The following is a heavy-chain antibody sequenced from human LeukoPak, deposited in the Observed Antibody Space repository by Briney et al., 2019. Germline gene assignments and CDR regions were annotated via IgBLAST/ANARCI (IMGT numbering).Heavy chain of an antibody. V-gene: IGHV4-34*01. CDR2: INHSGST. CDR1: GGSITGYY. CDR3: ARAVAVVVPAAISPLYYYMDV. Sequence: SEALSLTCAVYGGSITGYYWSWIRQPPGKGLEWIGEINHSGSTNYNPSLKSRVTISVDTSKNQFSLKLSSVTAADTAVYYCARAVAVVVPAAISPLYYYMDVWGKGTTVTVSS. D-gene: IGHD2-2*02. J-gene: IGHJ6*03.